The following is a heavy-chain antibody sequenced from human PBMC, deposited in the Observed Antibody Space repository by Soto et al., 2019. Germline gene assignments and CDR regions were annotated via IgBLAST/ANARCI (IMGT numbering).Heavy chain of an antibody. D-gene: IGHD3-9*01. Sequence: QVQLVESGGGVVQPGRSLRLSCAASGFTFSSYAMHWVRQAPGKGLEWVAVISYDGSNKYYADSVKGRFTISRDNSKNTLYLQMNSLRAEDMAVYYCAIPPYYDILTGLDAFDIWGQGTMVTVSS. CDR2: ISYDGSNK. V-gene: IGHV3-30-3*01. CDR1: GFTFSSYA. J-gene: IGHJ3*02. CDR3: AIPPYYDILTGLDAFDI.